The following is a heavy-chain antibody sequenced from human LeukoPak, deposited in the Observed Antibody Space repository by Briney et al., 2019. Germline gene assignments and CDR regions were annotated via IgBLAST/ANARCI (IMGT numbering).Heavy chain of an antibody. CDR3: AKEVYGRSVFEH. J-gene: IGHJ4*02. D-gene: IGHD2/OR15-2a*01. CDR1: GFSFSSYG. Sequence: GGSLRLSCTASGFSFSSYGMHWVRQAPGKGLEWVAVISYDGSNKYYGDSMKGRFTISRDNFKDTLTLQMNSLRAEDTAVYYCAKEVYGRSVFEHWGQGAPVAVSS. CDR2: ISYDGSNK. V-gene: IGHV3-30*18.